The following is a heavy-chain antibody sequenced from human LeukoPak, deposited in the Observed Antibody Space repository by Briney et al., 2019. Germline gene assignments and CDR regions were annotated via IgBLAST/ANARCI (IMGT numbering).Heavy chain of an antibody. V-gene: IGHV3-30*18. J-gene: IGHJ4*02. CDR1: GFTFSSYG. CDR3: AKDRDSSSRYLDY. D-gene: IGHD6-13*01. CDR2: ISYDGSNK. Sequence: GGSLRLSCAASGFTFSSYGMHWVRQAPGKGLEWVAVISYDGSNKYYADSVKGRFTISRDNSKNTLYLQMNSLRAEDTAVYYCAKDRDSSSRYLDYWGQGTLVTVSS.